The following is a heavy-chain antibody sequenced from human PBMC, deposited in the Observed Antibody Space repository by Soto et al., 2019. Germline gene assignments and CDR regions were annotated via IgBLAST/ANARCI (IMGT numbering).Heavy chain of an antibody. CDR1: GGSMTTGSYF. CDR3: ERESNRYFYY. CDR2: VFRSGSI. Sequence: PEETLSLTCNVSGGSMTTGSYFWSWIRQPPGKGLEWIGYVFRSGSINYSPSFNSRVTISIDTSNNQFSLMFKSVTAADTAVHFCERESNRYFYYWRQGALQTVS. J-gene: IGHJ4*02. D-gene: IGHD4-4*01. V-gene: IGHV4-61*01.